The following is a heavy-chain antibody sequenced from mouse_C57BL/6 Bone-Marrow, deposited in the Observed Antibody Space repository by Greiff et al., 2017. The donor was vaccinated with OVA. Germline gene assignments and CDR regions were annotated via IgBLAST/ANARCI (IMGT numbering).Heavy chain of an antibody. D-gene: IGHD1-1*01. V-gene: IGHV1-54*01. CDR2: INPGSGGT. CDR3: ARREGYYGSSSAWFAY. CDR1: GYAFTNYL. Sequence: LVESGAELVRPGTSVKVSCKASGYAFTNYLIEWVKQRPGQGLEWIGVINPGSGGTNYNEKFKGKATLTADKSSSTAYMQLSSLTSEDSAVYFCARREGYYGSSSAWFAYWGQGTLVTVSA. J-gene: IGHJ3*01.